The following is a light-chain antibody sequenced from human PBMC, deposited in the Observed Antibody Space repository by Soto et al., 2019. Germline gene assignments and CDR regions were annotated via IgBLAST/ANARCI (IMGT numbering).Light chain of an antibody. J-gene: IGKJ1*01. CDR2: LGS. V-gene: IGKV2-28*01. Sequence: DIVMTQSPLSLPVTPGEPASISCRSSQSLLNSNGYNYLDWYLQKPGQSPQLLIYLGSNRASGVPDRFSGSGSGTDFTPKLSRVPDEAVAVYHCMQALTAPPTFGQGTKL. CDR3: MQALTAPPT. CDR1: QSLLNSNGYNY.